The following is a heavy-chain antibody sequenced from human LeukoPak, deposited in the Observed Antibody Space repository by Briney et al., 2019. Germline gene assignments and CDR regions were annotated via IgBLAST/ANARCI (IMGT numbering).Heavy chain of an antibody. CDR1: GGSISSSYW. CDR3: ARDPDY. J-gene: IGHJ4*02. V-gene: IGHV4-4*02. Sequence: SETLSLTCTVSGGSISSSYWWTWVRQPPGKALEWIGNIFYSGSTYYSPSLKSRVTISLDTSRNQFSLKLSSVTAADTAVYYCARDPDYWGQGTLVTVSS. CDR2: IFYSGST.